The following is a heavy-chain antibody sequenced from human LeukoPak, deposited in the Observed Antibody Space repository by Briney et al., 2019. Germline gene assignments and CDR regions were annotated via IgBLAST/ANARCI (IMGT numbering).Heavy chain of an antibody. D-gene: IGHD3-22*01. CDR1: GGSISSGGYS. CDR3: ATGITMTRAEYFQH. J-gene: IGHJ1*01. CDR2: IYHSGST. V-gene: IGHV4-30-2*01. Sequence: SETLSLTCAVSGGSISSGGYSWSWIRQPPGKGLEWIGYIYHSGSTYYNPSLKSRVTISVDRSKNQFSLKLSSVTAADTAVYYCATGITMTRAEYFQHWGQGTLVTVSS.